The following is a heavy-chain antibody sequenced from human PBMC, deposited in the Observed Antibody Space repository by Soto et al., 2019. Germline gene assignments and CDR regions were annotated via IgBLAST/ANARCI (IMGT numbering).Heavy chain of an antibody. J-gene: IGHJ6*02. V-gene: IGHV1-46*01. CDR1: GYTFTGYY. CDR2: INPSGGST. CDR3: ARVLGPGESDRYHEGMNV. D-gene: IGHD3-10*01. Sequence: QVQLVQSGAEVKKPGASVKVSCKASGYTFTGYYMHWVRQAPGQGLEWMGIINPSGGSTSYAQKFQGGVTVSRNSPTSMVNMEQSSVRSEDAAVYYCARVLGPGESDRYHEGMNVGGQGTTVTVSS.